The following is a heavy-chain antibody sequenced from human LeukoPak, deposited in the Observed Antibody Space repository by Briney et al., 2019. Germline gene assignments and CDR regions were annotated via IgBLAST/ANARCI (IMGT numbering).Heavy chain of an antibody. CDR3: ARDGGTIFGVVNTYYCYYGMDV. Sequence: SETLSLTCTVSGGSISSSNYYWGWTRQPPGKGLEWFGSISYSGGTSYNPSLRSRVTISVDTSKNQFSLKLNSVTAADTAVYYCARDGGTIFGVVNTYYCYYGMDVWGQGTTVTVSS. D-gene: IGHD3-3*01. CDR1: GGSISSSNYY. V-gene: IGHV4-39*07. CDR2: ISYSGGT. J-gene: IGHJ6*02.